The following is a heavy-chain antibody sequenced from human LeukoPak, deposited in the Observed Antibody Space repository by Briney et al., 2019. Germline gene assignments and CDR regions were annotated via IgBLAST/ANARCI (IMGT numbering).Heavy chain of an antibody. CDR1: GGSISSYY. J-gene: IGHJ3*02. D-gene: IGHD3-3*01. CDR2: IYYSGST. V-gene: IGHV4-59*01. CDR3: ARSYYDFWSGYYGGAFDI. Sequence: SETLSLTCTVSGGSISSYYWSWIRQPPGKGLEWIGYIYYSGSTNYNPSLKSRVIISVDTSKNQFSLKLSSVTAADTAVYYCARSYYDFWSGYYGGAFDIWGQGTMVTVSS.